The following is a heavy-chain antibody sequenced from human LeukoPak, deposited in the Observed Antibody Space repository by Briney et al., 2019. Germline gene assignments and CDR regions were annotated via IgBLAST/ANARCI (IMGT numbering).Heavy chain of an antibody. CDR1: GGTFSSYA. CDR2: IIPILGIP. V-gene: IGHV1-69*04. Sequence: SVKVSCKASGGTFSSYAISWVRQAPGQGLEWMGRIIPILGIPNYAQKFQGRVTITADKSTNTAYMELSRLRSDDTAVYCCARGASGWYRYNWFDPWGQGTLVTVSS. D-gene: IGHD6-19*01. J-gene: IGHJ5*02. CDR3: ARGASGWYRYNWFDP.